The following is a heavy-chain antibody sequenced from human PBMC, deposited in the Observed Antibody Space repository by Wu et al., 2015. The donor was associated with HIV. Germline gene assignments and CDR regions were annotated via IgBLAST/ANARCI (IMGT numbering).Heavy chain of an antibody. Sequence: QVQLVQSGAEVKEPGSSVKVSCMASGGTFSSDAVSWVRQAPGQGLEWLGRIIPIFGTANYAQKFQGRVTITADESTSTAYMELSSLRSEDTAVYYCARGDADPDSSGYHLDYWGQGTLVTVSS. D-gene: IGHD3-22*01. J-gene: IGHJ4*02. CDR2: IIPIFGTA. V-gene: IGHV1-69*13. CDR3: ARGDADPDSSGYHLDY. CDR1: GGTFSSDA.